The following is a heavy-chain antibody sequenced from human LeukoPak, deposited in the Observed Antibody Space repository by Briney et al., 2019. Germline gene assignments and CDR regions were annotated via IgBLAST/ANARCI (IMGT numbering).Heavy chain of an antibody. J-gene: IGHJ3*02. CDR1: GDSVSSNSAA. D-gene: IGHD6-13*01. CDR3: ARGIAGTCAFDI. CDR2: TYYRSRWYD. V-gene: IGHV6-1*01. Sequence: SQTLSLTCAISGDSVSSNSAAWNWIRQSPSRGLEWLGRTYYRSRWYDDYVVSVKGRITINPDTSKNQFSLQLNSVTPEDTAVYYCARGIAGTCAFDIWGQGTVVTVSS.